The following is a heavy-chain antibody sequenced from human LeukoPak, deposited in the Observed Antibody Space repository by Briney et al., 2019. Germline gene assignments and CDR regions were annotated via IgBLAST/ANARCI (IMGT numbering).Heavy chain of an antibody. V-gene: IGHV1-18*01. D-gene: IGHD1-7*01. CDR2: ISAYNGNT. CDR3: ARNSYNWNSMQLRWFDP. CDR1: GYTFTSYG. J-gene: IGHJ5*02. Sequence: RRASVKVSCKASGYTFTSYGISWVRQAPGQGLEWMGWISAYNGNTNYAQKLQGRVTMTTDTSTSTAYMELRSLRSDDTAVYYCARNSYNWNSMQLRWFDPWGQGTLVTVSS.